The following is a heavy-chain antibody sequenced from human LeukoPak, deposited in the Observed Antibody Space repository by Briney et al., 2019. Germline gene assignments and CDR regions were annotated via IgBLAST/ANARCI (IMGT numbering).Heavy chain of an antibody. CDR3: ARAPAAYYFES. J-gene: IGHJ4*02. V-gene: IGHV4-39*01. CDR2: IYHNGNT. Sequence: SETLSLTCSVSGVSISSGSYYWGWIRQPPGMGLEWIGIIYHNGNTNYNPSLKSRVTISADTSRNQFSLRMDSVTAADTAVYYCARAPAAYYFESWGQGTLVTVSS. D-gene: IGHD2-2*01. CDR1: GVSISSGSYY.